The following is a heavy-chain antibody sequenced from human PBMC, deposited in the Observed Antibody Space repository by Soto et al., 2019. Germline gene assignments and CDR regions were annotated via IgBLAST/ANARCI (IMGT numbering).Heavy chain of an antibody. Sequence: QVQLQESGPGLVKPSETLSLICTVSGGSIRNYIWTWIRQPAGKGLEWIGRIYSSGNTVYNASLKSRVTMSIDMSKNQFSLKLSSMTAADTAVYYCVRDVESPGISGSWGAFDIWGQGTVVTVSS. V-gene: IGHV4-4*07. CDR3: VRDVESPGISGSWGAFDI. CDR2: IYSSGNT. J-gene: IGHJ3*02. CDR1: GGSIRNYI. D-gene: IGHD1-20*01.